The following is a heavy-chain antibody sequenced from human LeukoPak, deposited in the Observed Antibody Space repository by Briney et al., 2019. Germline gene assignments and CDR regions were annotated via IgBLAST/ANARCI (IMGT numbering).Heavy chain of an antibody. Sequence: KSSETLSLACTVSGGSISSGGYSWSWIRQPPGKGLEWIGYIYHSGSTYYNPSLKSRVTISVDRSKNQFSLKLSSVTAADTAVYYCARAFGPVSWFDPWGQGTLVTVSS. CDR1: GGSISSGGYS. CDR3: ARAFGPVSWFDP. D-gene: IGHD3-10*01. CDR2: IYHSGST. J-gene: IGHJ5*02. V-gene: IGHV4-30-2*01.